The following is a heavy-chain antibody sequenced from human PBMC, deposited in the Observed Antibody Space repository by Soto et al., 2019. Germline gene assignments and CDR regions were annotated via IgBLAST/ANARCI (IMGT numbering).Heavy chain of an antibody. Sequence: QVQLVQSWAEVKKPGSPVKVSCKASGGTFSSYAISWERQAPGQGLEWIGGIIPIFGTANYAQKFQGRVTITADESTSTAYMELSSLRSEDTAVYYCATPSGQQLADYYYYGMDVWGQGTTVTVSS. CDR2: IIPIFGTA. CDR1: GGTFSSYA. J-gene: IGHJ6*02. V-gene: IGHV1-69*01. CDR3: ATPSGQQLADYYYYGMDV. D-gene: IGHD6-13*01.